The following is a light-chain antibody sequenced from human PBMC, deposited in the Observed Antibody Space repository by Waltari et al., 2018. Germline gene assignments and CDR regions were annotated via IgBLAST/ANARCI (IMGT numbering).Light chain of an antibody. CDR2: DVR. J-gene: IGLJ2*01. Sequence: QSALTQPASVSGSPGQSITISCTGTNSDIGAYNFVSWYQQHPGLAPKLVMYDVRNRPSGVSNRFSGSQSGTTASLTISGLQAEDEADYFCSSYARGTTVVFGGGTKLTVL. CDR3: SSYARGTTVV. CDR1: NSDIGAYNF. V-gene: IGLV2-14*03.